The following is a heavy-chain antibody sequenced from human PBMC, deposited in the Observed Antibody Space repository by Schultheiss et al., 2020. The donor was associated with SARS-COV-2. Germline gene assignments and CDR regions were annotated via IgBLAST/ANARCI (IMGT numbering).Heavy chain of an antibody. J-gene: IGHJ6*02. CDR2: ISYDGSNK. Sequence: GESLKISCAASGFTFSSYGMHWVRQAPGKGLEWVAVISYDGSNKYYADSVKGRFTISRDNSKNTLYLQMNSLRAEDTAVYYCAKGDSSGSNYYGMDVWGQGTTVTVSS. V-gene: IGHV3-30*18. CDR3: AKGDSSGSNYYGMDV. D-gene: IGHD3-22*01. CDR1: GFTFSSYG.